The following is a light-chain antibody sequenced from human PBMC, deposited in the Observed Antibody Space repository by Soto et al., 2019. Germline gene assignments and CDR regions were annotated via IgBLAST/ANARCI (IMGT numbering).Light chain of an antibody. J-gene: IGKJ1*01. CDR3: QQSYSTWT. CDR2: GAS. V-gene: IGKV1-39*01. Sequence: DIQLTQSPSSLSASIGDRVTITCRASQSIATYLNLYQQIPGKDPRLLIYGASRLDTGVPSRVSGRGSRTHFTLTIINLQPEDFATYYCQQSYSTWTFGQGTKVE. CDR1: QSIATY.